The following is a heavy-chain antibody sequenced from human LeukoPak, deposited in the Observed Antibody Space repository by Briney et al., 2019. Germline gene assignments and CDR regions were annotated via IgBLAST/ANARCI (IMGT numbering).Heavy chain of an antibody. D-gene: IGHD6-13*01. CDR1: GFTFSSYG. J-gene: IGHJ4*02. CDR3: ARGYSSSCLDY. Sequence: PGGSLRLSCAASGFTFSSYGMHWVRQAPGKGLEWVAVIWYDGSNKYYADSVKGRFTISRDNSKNTLYLQMNSLRAEDTAVYYCARGYSSSCLDYWGQGTLVTVSS. V-gene: IGHV3-33*01. CDR2: IWYDGSNK.